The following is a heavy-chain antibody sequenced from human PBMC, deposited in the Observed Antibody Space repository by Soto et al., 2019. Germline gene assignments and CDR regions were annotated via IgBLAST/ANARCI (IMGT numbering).Heavy chain of an antibody. Sequence: GSLRLSCAASGFTFSNAWMNWVRQAPGKGLEWVGRIKSKTDGGTTDYAAPVKGRFTISRDDSKNTLYLQMNSLKTEDTALYYCTTEGVGVVAGYYYFGMDVWGQGTTVTVSS. D-gene: IGHD2-15*01. CDR2: IKSKTDGGTT. CDR1: GFTFSNAW. CDR3: TTEGVGVVAGYYYFGMDV. J-gene: IGHJ6*02. V-gene: IGHV3-15*07.